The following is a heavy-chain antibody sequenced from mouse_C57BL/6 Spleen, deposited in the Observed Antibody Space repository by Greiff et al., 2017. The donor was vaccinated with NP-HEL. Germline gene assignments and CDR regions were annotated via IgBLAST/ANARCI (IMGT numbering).Heavy chain of an antibody. D-gene: IGHD2-5*01. CDR1: GYTFTSYW. CDR3: ARKDYSNYEDAMDY. J-gene: IGHJ4*01. V-gene: IGHV1-72*01. CDR2: IDPNSGGT. Sequence: QVQLKESGAELVKPGASVKLSCKASGYTFTSYWMHWVKQRPGRGLEWIGRIDPNSGGTKYNEKFKSKATLTVDKPSSTAYMQLSSLTSEDSAVYYCARKDYSNYEDAMDYWGQGTSVTVSS.